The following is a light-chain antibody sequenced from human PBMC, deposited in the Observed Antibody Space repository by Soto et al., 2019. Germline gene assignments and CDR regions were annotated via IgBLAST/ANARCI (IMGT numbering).Light chain of an antibody. CDR3: QQYGSSPWT. J-gene: IGKJ1*01. V-gene: IGKV3-20*01. CDR1: QSVSSN. CDR2: GAS. Sequence: EIVMTQSPATLSVSPGERATLSCRASQSVSSNLAWYQQKPGQAPRLLIYGASTRDTGIPDRFSGSGSGTDFTLTISRLEPEDFAVYYCQQYGSSPWTFGQGTKVDIK.